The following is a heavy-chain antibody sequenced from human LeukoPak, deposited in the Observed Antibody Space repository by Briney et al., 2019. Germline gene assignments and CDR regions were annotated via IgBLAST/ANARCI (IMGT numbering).Heavy chain of an antibody. CDR3: AKETTVADNYYYYYMDV. CDR2: ISSSSSYI. Sequence: GGSLRLSCAASGFTFSSYSMNWVRQAPGKGLEWVSSISSSSSYIYYADSVKGRFTISRDNAKNSLYLQMNSLRAEDTALYYCAKETTVADNYYYYYMDVWGKGTTVTVSS. V-gene: IGHV3-21*04. D-gene: IGHD6-19*01. CDR1: GFTFSSYS. J-gene: IGHJ6*03.